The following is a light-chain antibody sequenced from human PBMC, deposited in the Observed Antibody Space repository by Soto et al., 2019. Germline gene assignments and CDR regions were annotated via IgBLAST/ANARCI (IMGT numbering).Light chain of an antibody. CDR3: TSFSSSTSLYV. CDR1: TRDIAGYNY. Sequence: QSALTQPASVSGSLGQSITISCTGTTRDIAGYNYVSWYQQLPGKAPKLMIYQVTIRPSGISNRFSGSKSGNTASLTISGLHAEDEADYYCTSFSSSTSLYVFGTGTKLTAL. J-gene: IGLJ1*01. V-gene: IGLV2-14*01. CDR2: QVT.